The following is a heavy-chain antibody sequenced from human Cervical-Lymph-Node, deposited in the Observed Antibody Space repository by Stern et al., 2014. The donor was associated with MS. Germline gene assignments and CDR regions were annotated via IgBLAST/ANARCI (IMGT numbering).Heavy chain of an antibody. D-gene: IGHD6-19*01. CDR3: AKDRGTGWPLDY. V-gene: IGHV3-30*18. Sequence: QVQLVESGGGVVQPGRSLRLSCAGSGFTFSTYGLHWVRQAPGKGLEWVAVISYDGRKDHYVGSVKGRFTISRDNSKNTLYLQMNNLRAEDTAVYYCAKDRGTGWPLDYWGQGTLVTVSS. CDR2: ISYDGRKD. CDR1: GFTFSTYG. J-gene: IGHJ4*02.